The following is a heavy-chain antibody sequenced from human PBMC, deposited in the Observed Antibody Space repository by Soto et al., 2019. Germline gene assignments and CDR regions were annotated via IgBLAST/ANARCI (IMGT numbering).Heavy chain of an antibody. CDR3: ARIGFLGAAGYNWYFDL. Sequence: QVQLVQSGAEVKKPGSSVKVSCKASGGTFSSYAISWVRQAPGQGLEWMGGIIPIFGTANYAQKFQGRVTITADESKSTAYMELSSLRSEDTAVYYCARIGFLGAAGYNWYFDLWGRGTLVTVSS. D-gene: IGHD6-13*01. J-gene: IGHJ2*01. CDR1: GGTFSSYA. V-gene: IGHV1-69*01. CDR2: IIPIFGTA.